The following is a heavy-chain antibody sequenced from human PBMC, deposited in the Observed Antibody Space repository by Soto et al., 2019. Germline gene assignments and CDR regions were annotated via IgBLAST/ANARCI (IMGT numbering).Heavy chain of an antibody. D-gene: IGHD3-10*01. CDR1: GGSISSGDYY. V-gene: IGHV4-30-4*01. Sequence: SETLSLTCTVSGGSISSGDYYWSWIRQPPGKGLEWIGYIYYSGSTYYNPSLKSRVTISVDTSKNQFSLKLSSVTAADTAVYYCARDHTVITKVRGVNDRWFAPWSQGTLVTVSS. J-gene: IGHJ5*02. CDR2: IYYSGST. CDR3: ARDHTVITKVRGVNDRWFAP.